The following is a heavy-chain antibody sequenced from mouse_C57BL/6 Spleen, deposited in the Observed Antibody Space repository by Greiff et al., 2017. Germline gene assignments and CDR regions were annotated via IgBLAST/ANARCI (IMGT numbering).Heavy chain of an antibody. J-gene: IGHJ2*01. CDR3: ARIYYDYDGFDY. Sequence: EVQVVESEGGLVQPGSSMKLSCTASGFTFSDYYMAWVRQVPEKGLEWVANINYDGSSTYYLDSLKSRFIISRDNAKNILYLQMSSLKSEDTATYYCARIYYDYDGFDYWGQGNTLTGSS. D-gene: IGHD2-4*01. CDR2: INYDGSST. CDR1: GFTFSDYY. V-gene: IGHV5-16*01.